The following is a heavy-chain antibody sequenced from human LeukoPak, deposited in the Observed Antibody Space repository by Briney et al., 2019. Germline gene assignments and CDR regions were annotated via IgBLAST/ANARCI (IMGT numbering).Heavy chain of an antibody. V-gene: IGHV5-51*01. CDR1: GYSFTSYW. CDR2: INPGDSDT. Sequence: GESLKISCKGSGYSFTSYWIGWVRQMPGKGLEWMGIINPGDSDTRYSPSFQGQVTISVDKSISTAYLQWSSLEAPDTAMYFSATVPRIPAVGNTEYFRHWGQGTLVTVSS. D-gene: IGHD6-13*01. CDR3: ATVPRIPAVGNTEYFRH. J-gene: IGHJ1*01.